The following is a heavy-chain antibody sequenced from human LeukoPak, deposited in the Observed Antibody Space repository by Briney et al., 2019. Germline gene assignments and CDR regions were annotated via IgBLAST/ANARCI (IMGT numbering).Heavy chain of an antibody. V-gene: IGHV3-48*04. D-gene: IGHD3-22*01. J-gene: IGHJ4*02. CDR1: GFTFSSYS. CDR2: ISSSSSTI. CDR3: ARAGYYDSSGYYPSFFDY. Sequence: PGGSLRLSCAASGFTFSSYSMNWVHQAPGKGLEWVSYISSSSSTIYYADSVKGRFTISRDNAKNSLYLQMNSLRAEDTAVYYCARAGYYDSSGYYPSFFDYWGQGTLVTVSS.